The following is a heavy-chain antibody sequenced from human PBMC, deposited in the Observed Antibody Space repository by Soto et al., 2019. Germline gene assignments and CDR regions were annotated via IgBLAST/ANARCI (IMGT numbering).Heavy chain of an antibody. D-gene: IGHD5-12*01. V-gene: IGHV3-11*01. Sequence: GGSLRLSCAASGFTFSDYYMSWIRQAPGKGLEWVSYISSSGSTIYYADSVKGRFTISRDNAKNSLYLQMNSLRAEDTAVYYCARDQRAYSGYERFDYWGQGTLVTVSS. CDR1: GFTFSDYY. CDR2: ISSSGSTI. CDR3: ARDQRAYSGYERFDY. J-gene: IGHJ4*02.